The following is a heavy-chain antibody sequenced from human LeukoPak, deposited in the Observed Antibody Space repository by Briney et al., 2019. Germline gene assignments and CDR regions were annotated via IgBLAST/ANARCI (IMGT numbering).Heavy chain of an antibody. CDR2: IIPILGVA. J-gene: IGHJ3*02. V-gene: IGHV1-69*04. D-gene: IGHD3-22*01. CDR1: GGTFSSYA. CDR3: ARVKPQTGYYYDSRGPRGRAFDI. Sequence: ASVKVSCKASGGTFSSYAISWVRPAPGQGLEWMGRIIPILGVANYAQKFQGRVTITADKSTSTAYMELSSLRSEDTAVYYCARVKPQTGYYYDSRGPRGRAFDIWGQGTMVTVSS.